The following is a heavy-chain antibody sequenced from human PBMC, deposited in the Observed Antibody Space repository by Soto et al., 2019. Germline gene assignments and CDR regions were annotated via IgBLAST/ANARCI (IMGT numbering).Heavy chain of an antibody. CDR2: IVVGSGNT. V-gene: IGHV1-58*01. D-gene: IGHD3-22*01. CDR1: GFTFTNSA. J-gene: IGHJ4*02. CDR3: AADKGDSRGYVNY. Sequence: SVKVSCKASGFTFTNSAVQWVRQARGQRLEWIGWIVVGSGNTNYAQKFQERVTITRDMSTSSAYMELSSLRSEDTAVYYCAADKGDSRGYVNYWGQGTLVTVPS.